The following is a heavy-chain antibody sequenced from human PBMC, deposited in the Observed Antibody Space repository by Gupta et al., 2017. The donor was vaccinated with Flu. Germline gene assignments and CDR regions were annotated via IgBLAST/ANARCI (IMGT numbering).Heavy chain of an antibody. Sequence: QVQLVQSGAEVKKPGSSVKVSCTASGGTFSTHAISWVRQAPGQGLEWMGGIIPIFGTINYSQKFQGRVTITAEESTSTVYMDLSSLRSEDTAVYYCARDCTTSSVRPEYYMDVWGKGTTVTVSS. CDR3: ARDCTTSSVRPEYYMDV. V-gene: IGHV1-69*01. J-gene: IGHJ6*03. D-gene: IGHD4-17*01. CDR2: IIPIFGTI. CDR1: GGTFSTHA.